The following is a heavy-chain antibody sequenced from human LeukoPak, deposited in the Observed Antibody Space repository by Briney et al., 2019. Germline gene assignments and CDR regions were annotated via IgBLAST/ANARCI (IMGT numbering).Heavy chain of an antibody. V-gene: IGHV3-7*03. Sequence: GGSLRLSCAASGFTFNSYWMSWVRQAPGKGLEWVANINQDGSQKYYVDSVKGQFTISRDNAKNSLYLQMNSLRAEDTAVYYCARDFGGAVAGPRFDCWGQGTLVTVSS. J-gene: IGHJ4*02. CDR2: INQDGSQK. D-gene: IGHD6-19*01. CDR3: ARDFGGAVAGPRFDC. CDR1: GFTFNSYW.